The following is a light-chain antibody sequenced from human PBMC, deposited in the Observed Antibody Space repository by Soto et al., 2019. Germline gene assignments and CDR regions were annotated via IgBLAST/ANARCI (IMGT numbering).Light chain of an antibody. CDR1: QSISSSF. Sequence: EMMMTQSPATLSVSPGERATLSCRASQSISSSFLAWYQQKPGQAPRLLIYGASSRATGIPDRFSGSGSGTDFTLTISRLEPEDFAVYYCQQFSSYPLTFGGGTKVDIK. CDR3: QQFSSYPLT. CDR2: GAS. J-gene: IGKJ4*01. V-gene: IGKV3-20*01.